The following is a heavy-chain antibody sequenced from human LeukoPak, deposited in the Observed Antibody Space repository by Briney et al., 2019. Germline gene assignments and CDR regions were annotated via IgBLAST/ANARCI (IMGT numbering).Heavy chain of an antibody. CDR2: INHSGST. Sequence: SETLSLTCAVYGGSFSGYYWSWIRQPPGKGLEWIGEINHSGSTNYNPSLKSRVTISVDTSKNQFSLKLSSVTAADTAVYYCARVRSHRRVVRNNYGMDVWGQGTTVTVSS. J-gene: IGHJ6*02. D-gene: IGHD3-22*01. CDR1: GGSFSGYY. CDR3: ARVRSHRRVVRNNYGMDV. V-gene: IGHV4-34*01.